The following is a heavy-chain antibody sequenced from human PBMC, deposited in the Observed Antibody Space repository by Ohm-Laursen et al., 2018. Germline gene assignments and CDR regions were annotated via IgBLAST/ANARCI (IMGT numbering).Heavy chain of an antibody. Sequence: SDTLSLTWPVSGGSFNNYHWSWIRQPAGKGLEWIGQIHSTGTTNYNPSLESRDTMSVDTSKNHVSLRLRSVTAADTAMYYCARVLVFSRGFTTGLSHYYYAMDVWGQGTTVTVSS. D-gene: IGHD3-9*01. CDR3: ARVLVFSRGFTTGLSHYYYAMDV. CDR1: GGSFNNYH. CDR2: IHSTGTT. V-gene: IGHV4-4*07. J-gene: IGHJ6*02.